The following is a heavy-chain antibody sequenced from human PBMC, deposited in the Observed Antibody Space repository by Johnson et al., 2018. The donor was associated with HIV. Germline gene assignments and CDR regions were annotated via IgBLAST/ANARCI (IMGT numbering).Heavy chain of an antibody. D-gene: IGHD1-14*01. V-gene: IGHV3-20*04. CDR3: ARGGSLTQVAPFDI. CDR1: GFIFDDYG. Sequence: VQLVESGGSVVRPGGSLRLSCAASGFIFDDYGMSWVRQAPGKGLEWVAGLNWKGDKTGDADSVKGRFTISRDNAKNSLDLQLNSLRAEDTALYYCARGGSLTQVAPFDIWGQGTMVAVSS. J-gene: IGHJ3*02. CDR2: LNWKGDKT.